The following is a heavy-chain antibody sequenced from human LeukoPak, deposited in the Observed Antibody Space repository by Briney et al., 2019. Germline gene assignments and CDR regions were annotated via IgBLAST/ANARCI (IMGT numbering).Heavy chain of an antibody. V-gene: IGHV5-51*01. CDR2: IYPGASNT. Sequence: GEALKISCKGSRYTFTSYSIGWVRQMPGKGREWMAIIYPGASNTPYSPSSQGQVTIQADKPISTAYLQWSSLKASDTAMYYCARLGSYGPYFDYWGQGTLVTVSS. J-gene: IGHJ4*02. CDR3: ARLGSYGPYFDY. D-gene: IGHD1-26*01. CDR1: RYTFTSYS.